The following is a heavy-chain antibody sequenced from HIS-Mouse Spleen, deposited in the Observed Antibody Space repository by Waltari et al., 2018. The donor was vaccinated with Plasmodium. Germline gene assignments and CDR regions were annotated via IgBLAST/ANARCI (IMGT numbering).Heavy chain of an antibody. D-gene: IGHD1-7*01. Sequence: EVQLVESGGGLVKPGGSLRLSCAASGITFSSYSRNWVRQAPGKGLEWVSSISSSSSYKYYADSVKGRFTISRDNAKNSLYLQMNSLRAEDTAVYYCARDHNWNYDYWGQGTLVTVSS. V-gene: IGHV3-21*01. J-gene: IGHJ4*02. CDR1: GITFSSYS. CDR3: ARDHNWNYDY. CDR2: ISSSSSYK.